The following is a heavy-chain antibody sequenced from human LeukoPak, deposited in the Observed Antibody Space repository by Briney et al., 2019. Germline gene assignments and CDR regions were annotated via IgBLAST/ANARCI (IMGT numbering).Heavy chain of an antibody. CDR2: IYYSGST. V-gene: IGHV4-39*07. Sequence: ASETLSLTCTVSGGSISSSSYYWGWNRQPPGKGLEWIGSIYYSGSTYYNPSLKSRVTISVDTSKNQFSLKLSSVTAADTAVYYCARAYCGGDCYSDVWGKGTTVTVSS. J-gene: IGHJ6*04. D-gene: IGHD2-21*02. CDR3: ARAYCGGDCYSDV. CDR1: GGSISSSSYY.